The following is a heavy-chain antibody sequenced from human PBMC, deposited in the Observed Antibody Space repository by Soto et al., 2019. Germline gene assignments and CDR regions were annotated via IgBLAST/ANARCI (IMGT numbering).Heavy chain of an antibody. D-gene: IGHD3-10*01. CDR2: INPFDGSR. V-gene: IGHV1-46*03. CDR1: GYIFTSYY. J-gene: IGHJ4*02. Sequence: QVQLVQSRDEVKKPGASVKVSCKASGYIFTSYYIHWVRQAPGQGLEWMGWINPFDGSRMFAQSFQGRVTMTRDTSTSTVYMEVSSLRSEDTAVYYCSRVDPGETSPFDHWGQGTLVTVSS. CDR3: SRVDPGETSPFDH.